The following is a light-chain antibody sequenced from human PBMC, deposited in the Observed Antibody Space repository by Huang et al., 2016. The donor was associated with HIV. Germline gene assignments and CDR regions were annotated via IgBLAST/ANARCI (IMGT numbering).Light chain of an antibody. CDR2: EVS. CDR1: QSLVHSDGNTY. J-gene: IGKJ1*01. Sequence: DVVMTQSPLSLPVTLGQPASISCRSSQSLVHSDGNTYLNWFHKRPGQSPRRLIYEVSNRDSGVPDRFSGSGSGTDFTLKISRVEAEDVGVYYCMQGTHWPPQFGQGTKVEIK. CDR3: MQGTHWPPQ. V-gene: IGKV2-30*02.